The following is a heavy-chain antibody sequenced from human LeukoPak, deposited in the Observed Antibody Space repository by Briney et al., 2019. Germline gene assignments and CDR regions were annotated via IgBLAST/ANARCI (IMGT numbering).Heavy chain of an antibody. CDR2: INHSGST. J-gene: IGHJ4*02. V-gene: IGHV4-34*01. CDR3: ARGGDRSSWYGLVDY. D-gene: IGHD6-13*01. CDR1: GGSFSGYY. Sequence: SETLSLTCAVYGGSFSGYYWSWIRQPPGKGLEWSGEINHSGSTNYNPSLKSRAPLSVDTSKNQFSLKLSSVTAADTAVYYCARGGDRSSWYGLVDYWGPGTLVTVSS.